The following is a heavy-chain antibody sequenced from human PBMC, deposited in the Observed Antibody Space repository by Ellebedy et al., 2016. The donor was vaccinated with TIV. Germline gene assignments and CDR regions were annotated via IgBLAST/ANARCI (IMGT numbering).Heavy chain of an antibody. Sequence: MPSETLSLTCSVSGGSVSSPDWSWIRQPAGKRLEWNGRINTSGSANYNPSLKSRVTMSLDTSKNQFSLILNSVTAADTAVYYCAREGAFQLLTYFALWGRGTLVTVSS. CDR1: GGSVSSPD. CDR2: INTSGSA. J-gene: IGHJ2*01. CDR3: AREGAFQLLTYFAL. V-gene: IGHV4-4*07. D-gene: IGHD1-26*01.